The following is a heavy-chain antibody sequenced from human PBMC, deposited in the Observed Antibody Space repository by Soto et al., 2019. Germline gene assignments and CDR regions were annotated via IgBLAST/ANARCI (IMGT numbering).Heavy chain of an antibody. D-gene: IGHD3-10*01. V-gene: IGHV1-18*01. CDR2: ISAYNGNT. Sequence: QVQLVQSGAEVKKPGASVKVSCKASGYTFTSYGISWGRQAPGQGLEWIGWISAYNGNTNYAQKLQGRATMTTDTSTSTAYMELRSLRSDATAVYYCARQHYYGSGSYYTYFDYWGQGTLVTVSS. CDR1: GYTFTSYG. J-gene: IGHJ4*02. CDR3: ARQHYYGSGSYYTYFDY.